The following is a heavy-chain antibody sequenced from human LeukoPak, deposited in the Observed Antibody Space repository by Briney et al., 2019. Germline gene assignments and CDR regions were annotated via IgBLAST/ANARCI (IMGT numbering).Heavy chain of an antibody. V-gene: IGHV3-53*01. Sequence: SGGSLRLSCAASGFTVANDRMSWVRQPPGKGLEWVSTVYGGGNTAYTDSVKGRCTISRDTSKNTLLLQMNSLRAEDTAVYFCVRERFGAIVENWGQGTLVTVSS. CDR1: GFTVANDR. CDR2: VYGGGNT. D-gene: IGHD3-10*01. CDR3: VRERFGAIVEN. J-gene: IGHJ4*02.